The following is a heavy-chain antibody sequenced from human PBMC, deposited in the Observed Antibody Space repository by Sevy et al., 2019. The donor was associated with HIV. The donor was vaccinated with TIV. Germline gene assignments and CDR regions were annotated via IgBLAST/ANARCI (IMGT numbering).Heavy chain of an antibody. CDR1: GFTFSSYG. V-gene: IGHV3-30*18. Sequence: GGSLRLSCAASGFTFSSYGMHWVRQAPGKGLEWVAVISYDGSNKYYADSVKGRFTISRDNSKNTVYLQMKSLRAEDTAVYYCAKSQSAYDYVWGSYRYVSGGFDYWGQGTLVTVSS. J-gene: IGHJ4*02. CDR2: ISYDGSNK. D-gene: IGHD3-16*02. CDR3: AKSQSAYDYVWGSYRYVSGGFDY.